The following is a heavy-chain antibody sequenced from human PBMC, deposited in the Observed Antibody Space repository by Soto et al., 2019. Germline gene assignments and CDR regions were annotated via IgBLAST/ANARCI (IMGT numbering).Heavy chain of an antibody. CDR3: VTSSIEPRVFMYPLDY. CDR2: IYYDGNT. D-gene: IGHD6-6*01. V-gene: IGHV4-39*01. Sequence: PSETLSLTCTVSGDSITSSSHYWGWIRQPPGKGLESIANIYYDGNTYYNPSLKSRVTISLDTSKNQFSLRLNSVTAADTAVYYCVTSSIEPRVFMYPLDYWGLGTLVTVSS. J-gene: IGHJ4*02. CDR1: GDSITSSSHY.